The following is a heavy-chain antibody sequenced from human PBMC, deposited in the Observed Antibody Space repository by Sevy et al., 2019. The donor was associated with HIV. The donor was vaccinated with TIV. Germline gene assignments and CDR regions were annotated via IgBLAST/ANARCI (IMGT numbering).Heavy chain of an antibody. D-gene: IGHD6-13*01. CDR3: PKNTAAAGTGGFHY. CDR1: GLTFNFYG. V-gene: IGHV3-30*02. J-gene: IGHJ4*02. Sequence: GGSLRLSCAASGLTFNFYGMHWVRQAPDKGLEWVAFIHFDGSNQYYADSVKGRFTISRDNSKNTLYLQMNSLRPEDTAVYYCPKNTAAAGTGGFHYWGQGTLVTVSS. CDR2: IHFDGSNQ.